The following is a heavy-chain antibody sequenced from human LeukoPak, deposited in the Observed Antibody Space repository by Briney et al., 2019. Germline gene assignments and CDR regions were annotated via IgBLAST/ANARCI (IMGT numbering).Heavy chain of an antibody. Sequence: SETLSLTCTVSGGSMNNYYWSWIRQAPGKGLEWIGTIHYSGSTSYNISLKSRVTISLDTSKSQFSLRLTSVTAADTAVYYCARDLGSGYSGEFDFWGQGTLVTVSS. CDR3: ARDLGSGYSGEFDF. CDR1: GGSMNNYY. CDR2: IHYSGST. J-gene: IGHJ4*02. V-gene: IGHV4-59*01. D-gene: IGHD5-12*01.